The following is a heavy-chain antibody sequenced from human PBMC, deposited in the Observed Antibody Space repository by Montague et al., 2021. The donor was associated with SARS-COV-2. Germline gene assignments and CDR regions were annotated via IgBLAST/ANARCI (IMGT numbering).Heavy chain of an antibody. V-gene: IGHV4-59*11. J-gene: IGHJ2*01. Sequence: SETLSLTCSVSGGSISGHNWSWIRKPQGKGLEWIGNFDHSGDTKYNPSLKSRATISVDTSKNQFALRLHSVTAADTAVYYCAREFRIELWQTNWYFGLWGRGTLVTVSS. CDR1: GGSISGHN. CDR2: FDHSGDT. D-gene: IGHD3-16*01. CDR3: AREFRIELWQTNWYFGL.